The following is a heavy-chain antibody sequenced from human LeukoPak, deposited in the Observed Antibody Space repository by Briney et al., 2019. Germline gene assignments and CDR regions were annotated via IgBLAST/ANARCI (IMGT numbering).Heavy chain of an antibody. J-gene: IGHJ4*02. Sequence: GGSLRLSCAASGFTFSSYSMNWVRQAPGKGLEWVSSISSSSSYIYYADSVKGRFTISRDNAKNSLYLQMNSLRAEDTAMYYCARGGGCGTSCYRRGAFGYWGQGTLVTVSS. CDR1: GFTFSSYS. D-gene: IGHD2-2*02. CDR3: ARGGGCGTSCYRRGAFGY. V-gene: IGHV3-21*01. CDR2: ISSSSSYI.